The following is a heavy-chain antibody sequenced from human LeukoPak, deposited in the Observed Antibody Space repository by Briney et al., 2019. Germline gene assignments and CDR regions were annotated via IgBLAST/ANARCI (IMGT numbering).Heavy chain of an antibody. CDR3: AREYYDSSGTVDY. CDR2: INPNSGGT. Sequence: ASVKVSCKASGYTFTGYYMHWVRQAPGQGLEWMGWINPNSGGTNYAQKFQGMVTMTRDTSISTAYMELSRLRSDDTAVYYCAREYYDSSGTVDYWGQGTLVTVSS. D-gene: IGHD3-22*01. V-gene: IGHV1-2*02. J-gene: IGHJ4*02. CDR1: GYTFTGYY.